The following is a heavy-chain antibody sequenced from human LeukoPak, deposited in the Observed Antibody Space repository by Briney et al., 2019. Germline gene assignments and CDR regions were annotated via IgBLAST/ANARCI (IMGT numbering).Heavy chain of an antibody. CDR1: GYTFTSYD. V-gene: IGHV1-8*01. Sequence: ASVKVSCKASGYTFTSYDINWVRQATGQGLEWMGWMNPNSGNTGYAQKFQGRVTMTRNTSISTAYMELSSLRSEDTAVYYCARESDVLRFLEWLQDYYYYGMDVWGQGTTVTVSS. D-gene: IGHD3-3*01. CDR2: MNPNSGNT. CDR3: ARESDVLRFLEWLQDYYYYGMDV. J-gene: IGHJ6*02.